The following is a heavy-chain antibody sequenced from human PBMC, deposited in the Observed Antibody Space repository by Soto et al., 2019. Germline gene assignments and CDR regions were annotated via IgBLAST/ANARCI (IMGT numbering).Heavy chain of an antibody. V-gene: IGHV1-58*01. D-gene: IGHD1-26*01. CDR1: GLTFTSSA. Sequence: VASVKVSCKASGLTFTSSAVQWVRQARGQRLEWIGWIVVGSGNTNYAQKFQERVTITRDMSTSTAYMELSSLRSEDTAVYYCAAAEIDGSYVTFAFDPWGQGTLVTVSS. CDR3: AAAEIDGSYVTFAFDP. CDR2: IVVGSGNT. J-gene: IGHJ5*02.